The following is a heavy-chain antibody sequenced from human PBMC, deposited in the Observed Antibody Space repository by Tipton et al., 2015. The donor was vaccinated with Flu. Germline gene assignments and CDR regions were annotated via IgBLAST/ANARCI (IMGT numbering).Heavy chain of an antibody. V-gene: IGHV4-59*12. J-gene: IGHJ4*02. CDR1: GGSIRSFY. D-gene: IGHD1-14*01. CDR2: LYKNGGT. Sequence: GLVKPSETLSLTCNVSGGSIRSFYWSWIRQPPGKRLEWIGDLYKNGGTNYNPSLESRVTILEDSSKNQFSLKLSSVTAADTAVYYCARPGVAEYYFDYWGQGTLVTVSS. CDR3: ARPGVAEYYFDY.